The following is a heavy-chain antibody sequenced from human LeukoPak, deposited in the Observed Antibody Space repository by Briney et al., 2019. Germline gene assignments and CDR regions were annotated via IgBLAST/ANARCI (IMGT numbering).Heavy chain of an antibody. CDR1: GFTFNKYY. CDR2: TNIDGRYT. V-gene: IGHV3-74*01. CDR3: ARGNPGGEYY. D-gene: IGHD1-14*01. Sequence: GGSLRLSCAASGFTFNKYYMHWVRQAPGKGLVWVSRTNIDGRYTSYADSVKGRFTMSRDNSKNTLYLQMNSLRAEDTAVYYCARGNPGGEYYWGQGTLVTVSS. J-gene: IGHJ4*02.